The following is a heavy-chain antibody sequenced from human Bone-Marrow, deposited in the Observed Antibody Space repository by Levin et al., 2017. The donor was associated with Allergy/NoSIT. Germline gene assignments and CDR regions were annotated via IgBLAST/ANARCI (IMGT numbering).Heavy chain of an antibody. Sequence: TGGSLRLSCAASGFVFSDYYMDWVRQAPGKGLEWVGRSKNKPNSYTPEYAASVRGRFIISRDISKKSLYLQINSLKIEDTAVYYCARAGGDGTEIIPYFFDHWGQGTVVTVSS. CDR2: SKNKPNSYTP. D-gene: IGHD1-14*01. J-gene: IGHJ4*02. CDR1: GFVFSDYY. V-gene: IGHV3-72*01. CDR3: ARAGGDGTEIIPYFFDH.